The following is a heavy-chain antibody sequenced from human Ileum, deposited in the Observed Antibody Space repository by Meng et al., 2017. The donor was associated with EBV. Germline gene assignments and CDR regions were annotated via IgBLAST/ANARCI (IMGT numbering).Heavy chain of an antibody. V-gene: IGHV4-61*03. CDR1: GASVSSGGYH. CDR3: AYYTAGRGGVGS. D-gene: IGHD2-8*02. Sequence: QVQLQESGQGLVKPSETLSLSCSVSGASVSSGGYHWSWIRQPPGKGLEWIGCMYDSDSGKAKYNPSLNSRVIISLDTSKNHFVLKLTSVTAADTAVYYCAYYTAGRGGVGSWGQGTLVTVSS. J-gene: IGHJ4*02. CDR2: MYDSDSGKA.